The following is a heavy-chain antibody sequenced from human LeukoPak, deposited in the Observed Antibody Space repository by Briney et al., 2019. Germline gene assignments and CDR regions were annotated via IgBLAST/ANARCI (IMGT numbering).Heavy chain of an antibody. J-gene: IGHJ5*02. V-gene: IGHV1-18*01. Sequence: ASVKVSCKASGYTFTSYGISWVRQAPGQGLEWMGWISAYNGNTNYAQKFQGRVTMTTDTSTSTAYMELRSLRSDDTAVYYCARDVGNSGYDLVWFDPWGQGTLVTVSS. CDR2: ISAYNGNT. D-gene: IGHD5-12*01. CDR3: ARDVGNSGYDLVWFDP. CDR1: GYTFTSYG.